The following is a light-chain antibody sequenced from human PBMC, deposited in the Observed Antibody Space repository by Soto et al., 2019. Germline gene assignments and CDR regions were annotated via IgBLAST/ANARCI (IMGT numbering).Light chain of an antibody. CDR1: QSVSSN. V-gene: IGKV3-15*01. J-gene: IGKJ5*01. Sequence: EILMTQSPSTLALSPGERATLSCRASQSVSSNLAWYQQKPGQAPRLLIYGASTRATGLPARFSGTGSGTEFTLTINSLQAEDSEVYYCQQYYNWPRTFGQGTRLEIK. CDR2: GAS. CDR3: QQYYNWPRT.